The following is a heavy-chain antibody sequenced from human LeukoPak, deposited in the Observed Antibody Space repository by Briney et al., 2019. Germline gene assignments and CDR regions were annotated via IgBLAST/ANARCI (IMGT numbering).Heavy chain of an antibody. CDR3: ARGYYDSSGYNWFDP. V-gene: IGHV4-61*08. CDR2: IYYSEST. CDR1: GGSISSGGYY. J-gene: IGHJ5*02. D-gene: IGHD3-22*01. Sequence: SETLSLTCTVSGGSISSGGYYWSWIRQHPGKGLEWIGYIYYSESTNYNPSLKSRVTISVDTSKNQFSLKLSSVTATDTAVYYCARGYYDSSGYNWFDPWGQGTLVTVSS.